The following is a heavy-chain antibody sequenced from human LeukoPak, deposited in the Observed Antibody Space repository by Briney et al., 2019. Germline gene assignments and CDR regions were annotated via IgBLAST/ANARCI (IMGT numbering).Heavy chain of an antibody. D-gene: IGHD3-9*01. V-gene: IGHV3-23*01. Sequence: PGGSLRLSCAASGFTFSSYAMSWVRQAPGKGLEWVSAISGSGGSTYYADSVKGGFTISRDNSKNTLYLQMNSLRAEDTAVYYCAKDGAALRYFDWLLSHPSYCFDYWGQGTLVTVSS. CDR2: ISGSGGST. CDR3: AKDGAALRYFDWLLSHPSYCFDY. CDR1: GFTFSSYA. J-gene: IGHJ4*02.